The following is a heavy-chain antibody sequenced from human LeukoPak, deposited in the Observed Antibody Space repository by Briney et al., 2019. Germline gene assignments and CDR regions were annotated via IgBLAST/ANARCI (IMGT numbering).Heavy chain of an antibody. Sequence: PSETLSLTCTVSGGSISSYYWSRIRQPPGKGLEWIGYIYYSGSTNYNPSLKSRVTISVDTSKNQFSLKLSSVTAADTAVYYCARGGGELQWLEPFGIWGQGTMVTASS. CDR1: GGSISSYY. CDR2: IYYSGST. CDR3: ARGGGELQWLEPFGI. V-gene: IGHV4-59*01. J-gene: IGHJ3*02. D-gene: IGHD6-19*01.